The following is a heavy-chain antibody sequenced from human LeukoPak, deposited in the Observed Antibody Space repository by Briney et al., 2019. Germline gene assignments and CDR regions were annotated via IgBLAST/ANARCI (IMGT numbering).Heavy chain of an antibody. CDR2: ISYSGST. Sequence: PSETLSLTCTVSVGSINSSDYYWAWIRQSPGKGLVWIGRISYSGSTYYNPSLKSRVTISVDTSKTHFSLRLSSVTAADTAVYYCARLTHSYYSDTSGYYPYYYMDVWGKGTTVTVSS. V-gene: IGHV4-39*02. CDR1: VGSINSSDYY. J-gene: IGHJ6*03. D-gene: IGHD3-22*01. CDR3: ARLTHSYYSDTSGYYPYYYMDV.